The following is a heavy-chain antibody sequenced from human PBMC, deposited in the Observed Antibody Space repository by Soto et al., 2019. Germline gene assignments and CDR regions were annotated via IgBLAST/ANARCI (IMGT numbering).Heavy chain of an antibody. Sequence: EVQLVESGGGLTQPGGSLRLSCAASGFTVSSNYMSWVRQAPGKGLEWVSVIYSGGSTYYADSVKGRFTISRDNSKNTLYLQMSSLRAEDTAVYYCARDGYDYYGMDVWGQGTTVTVSS. CDR3: ARDGYDYYGMDV. CDR2: IYSGGST. V-gene: IGHV3-53*01. CDR1: GFTVSSNY. J-gene: IGHJ6*02.